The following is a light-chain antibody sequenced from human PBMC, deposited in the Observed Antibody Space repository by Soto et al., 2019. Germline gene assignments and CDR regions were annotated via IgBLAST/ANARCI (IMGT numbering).Light chain of an antibody. Sequence: IQMTQSPSSLSASVGDRVTITCQASQDINKNLIWYQQKPGKAPKLLIYDASDLETGVPSRFSGSGSGTGFTFTISRLQPEDFATYYCQQYESLPLTFGQGTRVEIK. CDR2: DAS. CDR3: QQYESLPLT. V-gene: IGKV1-33*01. CDR1: QDINKN. J-gene: IGKJ5*01.